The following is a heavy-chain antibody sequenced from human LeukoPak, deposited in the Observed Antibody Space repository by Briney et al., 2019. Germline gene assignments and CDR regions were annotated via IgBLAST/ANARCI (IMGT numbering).Heavy chain of an antibody. D-gene: IGHD3-10*01. CDR1: GFTFGDYA. CDR2: IRSKAYGGTT. J-gene: IGHJ4*02. V-gene: IGHV3-49*04. CDR3: TRDPYYYGSGSFFDY. Sequence: PGGSLRLSCTASGFTFGDYAMSWVRQAPGKGLEWVGFIRSKAYGGTTEYAASVKGRFTISRDDSKSIAYLQMNSLKTADTAVYYCTRDPYYYGSGSFFDYWGQGTLVTVSS.